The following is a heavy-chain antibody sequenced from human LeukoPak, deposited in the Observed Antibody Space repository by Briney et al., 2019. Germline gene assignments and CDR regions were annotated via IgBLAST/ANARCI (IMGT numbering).Heavy chain of an antibody. CDR2: IYYSGST. V-gene: IGHV4-59*01. CDR3: ARDSSRTAVDY. J-gene: IGHJ4*02. CDR1: GGSISSYY. Sequence: SETLSLTCTVSGGSISSYYWSWIRQPPGKGLEWIGYIYYSGSTNYNPSLKSRVTISVDTSKNQFSLKLSSVTAADTAVYYCARDSSRTAVDYWGQGTLVTVSS.